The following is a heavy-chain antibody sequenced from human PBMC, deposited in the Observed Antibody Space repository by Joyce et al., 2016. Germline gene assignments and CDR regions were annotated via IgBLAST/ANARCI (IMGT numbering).Heavy chain of an antibody. CDR3: ARGCGRPRVGTAFDY. CDR1: GYTFSDYY. Sequence: QVQLVQSGAEVKKPGVSVKVSCKASGYTFSDYYIHWVRQVPGQGREGMGWINPNSGGTNYAQKFRGRVTMTRDTSLSTVDMELTSLRSDDTAVYYCARGCGRPRVGTAFDYWGQGTLVTISS. D-gene: IGHD1-26*01. J-gene: IGHJ4*02. V-gene: IGHV1-2*02. CDR2: INPNSGGT.